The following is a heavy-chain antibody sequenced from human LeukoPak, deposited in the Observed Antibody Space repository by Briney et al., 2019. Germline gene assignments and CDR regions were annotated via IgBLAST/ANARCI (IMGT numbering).Heavy chain of an antibody. CDR2: INPNSGGT. CDR1: GYTFTGYY. D-gene: IGHD3-3*01. Sequence: ASVKVSCKASGYTFTGYYMHWVRQAPGQGLEWMGWINPNSGGTNYAQKFQGRVTMTRDTSISTAYMELSRLRSDDTAVYYCAITIFGVVTPGDNWFDPWGQGTLVTVSS. V-gene: IGHV1-2*02. J-gene: IGHJ5*02. CDR3: AITIFGVVTPGDNWFDP.